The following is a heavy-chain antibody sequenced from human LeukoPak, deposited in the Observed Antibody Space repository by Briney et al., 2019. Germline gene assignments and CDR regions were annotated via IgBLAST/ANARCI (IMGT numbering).Heavy chain of an antibody. CDR1: GYTFTGYY. CDR3: ARESGVGTSPFRYFDY. Sequence: ASVKVSCKASGYTFTGYYMHWVRQAPGQGLEWMGWINPNSGGTNYAQKFQGWVTMTRDTSISTAYMELSRLRSDDTAVYYRARESGVGTSPFRYFDYWGQGTLVTVSS. D-gene: IGHD2-2*01. V-gene: IGHV1-2*04. CDR2: INPNSGGT. J-gene: IGHJ4*02.